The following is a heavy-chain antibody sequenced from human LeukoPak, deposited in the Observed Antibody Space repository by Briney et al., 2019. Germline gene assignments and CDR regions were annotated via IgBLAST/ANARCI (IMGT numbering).Heavy chain of an antibody. CDR3: TTKSAVAGIIDY. CDR1: GFTFSNAW. V-gene: IGHV3-15*01. Sequence: GGSLRLSCAASGFTFSNAWMSWVRQAPGKGLEWVGRIKSKTDYETTDYAAPVKDRFTISRDDSKNTLYLQMNSLKTEDTAVYFCTTKSAVAGIIDYWGQGTLVTASS. J-gene: IGHJ4*02. D-gene: IGHD6-19*01. CDR2: IKSKTDYETT.